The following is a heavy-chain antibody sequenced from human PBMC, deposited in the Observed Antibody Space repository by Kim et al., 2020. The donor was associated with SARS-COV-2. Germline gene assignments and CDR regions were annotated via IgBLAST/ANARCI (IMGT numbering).Heavy chain of an antibody. CDR1: GFTVSSNY. CDR2: IYSGGST. CDR3: ARDLYDSSGYYSVY. D-gene: IGHD3-22*01. V-gene: IGHV3-53*01. J-gene: IGHJ4*02. Sequence: GGSLRLSCAASGFTVSSNYMSWVRQAPGKGLEWVSVIYSGGSTYYADSVKGRFTISRDNSKNTLYLQMNSLRAEDTAVYYCARDLYDSSGYYSVYWGQGTLVTVSS.